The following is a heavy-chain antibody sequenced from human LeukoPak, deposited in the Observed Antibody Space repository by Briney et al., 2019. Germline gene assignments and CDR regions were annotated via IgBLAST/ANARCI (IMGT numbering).Heavy chain of an antibody. CDR2: ISSSSSYI. J-gene: IGHJ4*02. CDR1: GFTFSSYA. V-gene: IGHV3-21*01. Sequence: GGSLRLSCAASGFTFSSYAMNWVRQAPGKGLEWVSSISSSSSYIYYADSVKGRFTISRDNAKNSLYLQMNSLRAEDTAVYYCARDPYSNYFIDYWGQGTLVTVSS. CDR3: ARDPYSNYFIDY. D-gene: IGHD4-11*01.